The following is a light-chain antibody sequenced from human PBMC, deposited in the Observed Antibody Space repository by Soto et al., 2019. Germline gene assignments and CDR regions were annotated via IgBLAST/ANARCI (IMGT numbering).Light chain of an antibody. CDR2: DAS. Sequence: EIVLTQSPGTLSLSPGERATLSCRTSQSVSSSYLAWYQQKPGQAPRLLMYDASSRATGIPDRFSGRGSGTDFILTISRLEPEDFAVYYCQQYYSSPYTFGQGTELEI. CDR3: QQYYSSPYT. V-gene: IGKV3-20*01. J-gene: IGKJ2*01. CDR1: QSVSSSY.